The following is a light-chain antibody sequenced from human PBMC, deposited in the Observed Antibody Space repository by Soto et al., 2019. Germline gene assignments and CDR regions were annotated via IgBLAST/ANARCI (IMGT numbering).Light chain of an antibody. V-gene: IGKV3-15*01. CDR3: QQYNNWPAWT. CDR1: QSVSSN. J-gene: IGKJ1*01. CDR2: GAS. Sequence: EIVMTQSPATLSVSPGERATLSCRASQSVSSNLAWYQQKPGQAPTLLIYGASTRATGIPARFSGSGSGTEFTLTISSLQSEDFAVYYCQQYNNWPAWTFGQGSKLDI.